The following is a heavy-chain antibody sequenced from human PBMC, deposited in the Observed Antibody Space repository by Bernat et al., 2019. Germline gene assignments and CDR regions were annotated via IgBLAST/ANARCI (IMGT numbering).Heavy chain of an antibody. CDR3: ARDQGSIVGLPSAFDI. CDR2: ISYDGSNK. CDR1: GFTFSSYA. J-gene: IGHJ3*02. D-gene: IGHD1-26*01. V-gene: IGHV3-30-3*01. Sequence: QVQLVESGGGVVQPGRSLRLSCAASGFTFSSYAMHWVRQAPGKGLEWVAVISYDGSNKYYADSVKGRFTISRDNAKNTLYLQMNSLRAEDTAVYYCARDQGSIVGLPSAFDIWGQGTMVTVSS.